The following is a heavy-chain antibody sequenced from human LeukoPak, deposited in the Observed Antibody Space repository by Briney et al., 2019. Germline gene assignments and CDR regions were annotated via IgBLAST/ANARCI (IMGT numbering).Heavy chain of an antibody. J-gene: IGHJ4*02. V-gene: IGHV4-4*07. D-gene: IGHD6-13*01. Sequence: PSETLSLTCSVSGGSINGYYWTWIRQAAGKGLEWIGRISTSGGTTYNPSLKSRVTLSLDTSKNQFSLTLRSVTAAATALFHGVRDRGIPTGAAFDSGGQGTLATVSS. CDR2: ISTSGGT. CDR1: GGSINGYY. CDR3: VRDRGIPTGAAFDS.